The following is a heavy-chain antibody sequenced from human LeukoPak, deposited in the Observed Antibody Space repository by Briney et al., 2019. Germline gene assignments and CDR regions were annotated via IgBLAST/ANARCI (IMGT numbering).Heavy chain of an antibody. V-gene: IGHV1-2*02. Sequence: ASVKVSCKASGYTFTGYYMHWVRQAPGQGLEWMGWINPNSGGTNYAQKFQGRVTMTRDTSISTAYMELSRLRSDDTAVYYCARRRYYGSGALRSGNWFDPWGQGTLVTVSS. CDR2: INPNSGGT. J-gene: IGHJ5*02. CDR1: GYTFTGYY. CDR3: ARRRYYGSGALRSGNWFDP. D-gene: IGHD3-10*01.